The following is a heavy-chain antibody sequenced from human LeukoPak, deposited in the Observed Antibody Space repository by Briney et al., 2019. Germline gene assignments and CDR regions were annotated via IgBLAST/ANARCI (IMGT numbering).Heavy chain of an antibody. CDR3: SKDYMITFGGVIGAFDY. V-gene: IGHV3-23*01. CDR2: IYGSGGST. D-gene: IGHD3-16*02. Sequence: GGSLRLSCAASGFTFSSYAMSWVRQAPGKGLEWVSAIYGSGGSTYYAGSVKGRFTISRDNSKNTLYLQMNSLRDEDTGVYYFSKDYMITFGGVIGAFDYWGQGTLVTVSS. J-gene: IGHJ4*02. CDR1: GFTFSSYA.